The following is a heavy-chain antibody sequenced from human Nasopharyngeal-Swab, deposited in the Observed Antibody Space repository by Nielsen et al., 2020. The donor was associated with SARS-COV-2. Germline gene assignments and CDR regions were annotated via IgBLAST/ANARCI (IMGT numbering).Heavy chain of an antibody. Sequence: GGSLRLSCAASGFTFSSYCMRWVRQSPGRGLEWVAHIKQSGSGQYYVDSVKGRFTISRDNAKNSLSLQMNSLRAEDTAVYYCARYCSTTSCPRGFDYWGQGTRVTVSS. CDR2: IKQSGSGQ. J-gene: IGHJ4*02. V-gene: IGHV3-7*01. CDR3: ARYCSTTSCPRGFDY. CDR1: GFTFSSYC. D-gene: IGHD2-2*01.